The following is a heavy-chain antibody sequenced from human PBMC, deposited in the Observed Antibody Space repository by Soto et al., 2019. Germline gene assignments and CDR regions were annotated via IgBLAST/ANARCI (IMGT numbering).Heavy chain of an antibody. J-gene: IGHJ4*02. CDR3: AAYPYCGGDCYFDY. V-gene: IGHV1-58*01. CDR2: IVVASGST. Sequence: SVKVSCKASGFTFFTSAVQWVRQARGQRLEWIGWIVVASGSTNYAQQFQERVTITRDMSTNTAYMELSSLRSEDTAVYYCAAYPYCGGDCYFDYWGQGIMVTVSS. D-gene: IGHD2-21*02. CDR1: GFTFFTSA.